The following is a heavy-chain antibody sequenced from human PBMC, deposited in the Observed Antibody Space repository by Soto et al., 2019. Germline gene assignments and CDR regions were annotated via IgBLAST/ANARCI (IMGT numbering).Heavy chain of an antibody. CDR2: ISGSGGST. CDR3: AKARGKSPELRSFADY. CDR1: GFTFSSYA. V-gene: IGHV3-23*01. D-gene: IGHD1-1*01. Sequence: EVQLLESGGGLVQPGGSLRLSCAASGFTFSSYAMSWVRQAPGKGLAWVSAISGSGGSTYYADSVKGRFTISRDNSKNTLYLQMNSLRAEDTAVYYCAKARGKSPELRSFADYWGQGTLVTVSS. J-gene: IGHJ4*02.